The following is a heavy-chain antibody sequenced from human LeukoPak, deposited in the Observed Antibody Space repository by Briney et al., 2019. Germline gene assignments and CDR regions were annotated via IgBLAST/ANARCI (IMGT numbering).Heavy chain of an antibody. CDR1: GGSISSGDYY. D-gene: IGHD3-22*01. Sequence: SETLSLTCTVSGGSISSGDYYWSWIRQPPGKGLEWIGCIYYSGSTNYNPSLKSRVTISVDTSKNQFSLKLSSVTAADTAVYYCARVGGYYDSSGYYSYFDYWGQGTLVTVSS. J-gene: IGHJ4*02. V-gene: IGHV4-61*08. CDR3: ARVGGYYDSSGYYSYFDY. CDR2: IYYSGST.